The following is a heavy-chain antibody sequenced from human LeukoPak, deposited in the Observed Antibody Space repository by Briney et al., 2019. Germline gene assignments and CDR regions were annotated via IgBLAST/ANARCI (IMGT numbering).Heavy chain of an antibody. CDR3: ARSGSTRNTRYCSGGSCYAPIDY. V-gene: IGHV3-7*03. CDR2: IKQDGSEK. Sequence: GGSLRLSCAASGFTFSSYWMSWVRQAPGKGLEWVANIKQDGSEKYYVDSVKGRFTISRDNAKNSLYLQMNSLRAEDTAVYYCARSGSTRNTRYCSGGSCYAPIDYWGQGTLVTVSS. CDR1: GFTFSSYW. D-gene: IGHD2-15*01. J-gene: IGHJ4*02.